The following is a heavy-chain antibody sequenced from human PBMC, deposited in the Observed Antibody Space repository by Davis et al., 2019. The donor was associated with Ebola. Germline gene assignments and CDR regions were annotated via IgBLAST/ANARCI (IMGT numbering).Heavy chain of an antibody. CDR2: VYYTGDG. CDR1: GGSIRDTGYY. CDR3: ARRSYLGWLDL. J-gene: IGHJ5*02. V-gene: IGHV4-39*02. D-gene: IGHD1-26*01. Sequence: SETLSLTCPVSGGSIRDTGYYWDWVRQSPGSGLQWIGGVYYTGDGDYDPSLKSRANIYVDTSKNLFSLKLSSVTAADTAIYYCARRSYLGWLDLWGQGALVSVSS.